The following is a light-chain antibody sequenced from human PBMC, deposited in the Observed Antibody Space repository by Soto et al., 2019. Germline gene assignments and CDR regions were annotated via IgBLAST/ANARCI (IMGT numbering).Light chain of an antibody. CDR1: QVIRND. Sequence: DIQMTQSPSSLSASVGDRVTITCRASQVIRNDLDWYQQKPGKAPKRLIYAASSLQTGVPSRFSGSGSGTAYTLTINILQPEDFATYYCLQHNNYPCTFGQGTRVEIK. CDR2: AAS. CDR3: LQHNNYPCT. J-gene: IGKJ1*01. V-gene: IGKV1-17*01.